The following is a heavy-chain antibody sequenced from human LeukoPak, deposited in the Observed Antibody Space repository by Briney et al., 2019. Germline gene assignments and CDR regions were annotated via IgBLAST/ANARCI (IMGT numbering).Heavy chain of an antibody. Sequence: ASVKVSCKASGYTFTSYYMHWVRQAPGQGLEWMGIINPSGGSTSYAQKLQGRVTMTRDTSTSTVYMELSSLRSEDTAVYYCARAPSRITIFGVVIRHADYFDYWGQGTLVTVSS. CDR1: GYTFTSYY. CDR2: INPSGGST. J-gene: IGHJ4*02. CDR3: ARAPSRITIFGVVIRHADYFDY. D-gene: IGHD3-3*01. V-gene: IGHV1-46*01.